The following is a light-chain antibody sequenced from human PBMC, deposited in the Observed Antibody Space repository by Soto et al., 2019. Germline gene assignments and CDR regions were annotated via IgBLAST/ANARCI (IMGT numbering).Light chain of an antibody. CDR2: EVS. Sequence: QSALTQPASVSGSPGQSITISCTGTSSDVGSYNLVSWYQQHPGKAPKLMIYEVSKRPSAVSNRFSGSKSGNTASLTISGLQAEDEADYYCCSYASSSTYVFGTGTKLTVL. CDR1: SSDVGSYNL. J-gene: IGLJ1*01. CDR3: CSYASSSTYV. V-gene: IGLV2-23*02.